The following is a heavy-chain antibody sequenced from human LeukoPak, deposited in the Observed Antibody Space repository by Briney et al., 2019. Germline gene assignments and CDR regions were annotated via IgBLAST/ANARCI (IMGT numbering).Heavy chain of an antibody. CDR1: GYTFTSHG. J-gene: IGHJ5*02. V-gene: IGHV1-18*04. D-gene: IGHD3-22*01. CDR2: ISTYNVNT. Sequence: ASVKVSCKASGYTFTSHGITWVRQAPGQGLEWMGWISTYNVNTNYAQKLQGRVTMATDTSTSTAYMELRSLRSDDTAVYYCARDQYYDSKGWFDPWGQGTLVTVSS. CDR3: ARDQYYDSKGWFDP.